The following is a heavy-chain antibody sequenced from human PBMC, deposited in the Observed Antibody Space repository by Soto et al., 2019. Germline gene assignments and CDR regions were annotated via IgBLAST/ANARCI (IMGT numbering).Heavy chain of an antibody. CDR3: ATSPRFAFDF. D-gene: IGHD3-16*01. CDR2: ISYSGAT. Sequence: QVQLQESGPGLVKPSETLSLTCSVSGGSVSGDKNYWSWIRQSPGKGLEWIGFISYSGATIYNPALKSRLTISVDRSKNQFSLRLSSVTVSDTALYYCATSPRFAFDFWGQGTTVIVSS. CDR1: GGSVSGDKNY. J-gene: IGHJ3*01. V-gene: IGHV4-61*01.